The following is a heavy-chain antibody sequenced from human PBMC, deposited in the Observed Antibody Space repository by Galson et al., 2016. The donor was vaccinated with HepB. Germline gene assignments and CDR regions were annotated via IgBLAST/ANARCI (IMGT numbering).Heavy chain of an antibody. CDR1: GFKFHDYA. CDR3: AKTEYFDNSYFDS. J-gene: IGHJ4*02. Sequence: SLRLSCAASGFKFHDYAMHWVRQAPGKGLEWVSGINWNSGTEAYAESVKGRFTISRDNAEKSLYLQMNSLRLEEPALYYCAKTEYFDNSYFDSWGQGTLVTVSS. CDR2: INWNSGTE. V-gene: IGHV3-9*01. D-gene: IGHD3-22*01.